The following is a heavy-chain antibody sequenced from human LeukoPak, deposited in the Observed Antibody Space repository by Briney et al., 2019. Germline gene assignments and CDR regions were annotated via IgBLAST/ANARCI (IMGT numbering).Heavy chain of an antibody. J-gene: IGHJ5*02. CDR1: GYTFTGYY. CDR2: MNPNSGNT. CDR3: ARGRVTMARGAHNWFDP. V-gene: IGHV1-8*03. Sequence: GASVKVSCKASGYTFTGYYMHWVRQAPGQGLEWMGWMNPNSGNTGYAQKFQGRVTITRNTSISTAYMELSSLRSEDTAVYYCARGRVTMARGAHNWFDPWGQGTLVTVSS. D-gene: IGHD3-10*01.